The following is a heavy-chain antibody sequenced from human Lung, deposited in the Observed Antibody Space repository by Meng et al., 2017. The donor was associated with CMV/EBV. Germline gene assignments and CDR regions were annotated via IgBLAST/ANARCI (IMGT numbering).Heavy chain of an antibody. Sequence: GSLRLSCAVYGGSFSGYYWSWIRQPPGKGLEWIGEINHSGSTNYNPSLKSRVTISVDTSKNQFSLKLSSVTAADTAVYYCARSKRNNYYGSGSYSKNYGMDVWGQGTTVTSAS. CDR2: INHSGST. J-gene: IGHJ6*01. CDR3: ARSKRNNYYGSGSYSKNYGMDV. CDR1: GGSFSGYY. V-gene: IGHV4-34*01. D-gene: IGHD3-10*01.